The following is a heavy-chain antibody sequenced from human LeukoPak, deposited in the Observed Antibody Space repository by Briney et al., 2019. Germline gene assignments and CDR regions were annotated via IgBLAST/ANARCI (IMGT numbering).Heavy chain of an antibody. CDR1: GGSISNYY. CDR2: INHSGST. D-gene: IGHD5-18*01. CDR3: ARRGEGYSYGLYY. Sequence: KPSETLSLTCSVSGGSISNYYWSWIRQPPGKGLEWIGEINHSGSTNYNPSLKSRVTISVDTSKNQFSLKLSSVTAADTAVYYCARRGEGYSYGLYYWGQGTLVTVSS. J-gene: IGHJ4*02. V-gene: IGHV4-34*01.